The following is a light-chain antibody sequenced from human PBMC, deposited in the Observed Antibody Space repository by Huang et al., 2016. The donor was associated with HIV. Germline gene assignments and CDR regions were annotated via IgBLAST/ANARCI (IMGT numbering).Light chain of an antibody. CDR1: HNINTY. V-gene: IGKV1-39*01. J-gene: IGKJ4*01. CDR2: AAS. Sequence: DIQMTQSPSSLSASVGDRVTITCRASHNINTYLNWYQQKPGKAPQVLISAASTLQSGVPSRFSGGGSGTEFTLTISSLQPEEFATYYCQQSYSTPPLTFGGGTKVEI. CDR3: QQSYSTPPLT.